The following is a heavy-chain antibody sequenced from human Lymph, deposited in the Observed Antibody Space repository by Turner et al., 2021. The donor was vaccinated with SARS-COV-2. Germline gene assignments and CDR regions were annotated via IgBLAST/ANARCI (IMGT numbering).Heavy chain of an antibody. D-gene: IGHD2-21*01. CDR1: GFTFSSYR. J-gene: IGHJ4*01. CDR2: ISSSGSYT. CDR3: AKDLNPYVFSAVDF. V-gene: IGHV3-23*01. Sequence: EVQLLESGGGLVQPGGSLRLSCAASGFTFSSYRMSWVRQAPGKGLEWVSSISSSGSYTYFADSVKGRFTISRDNAKNTLYLQMNSLRAGDTAIYYCAKDLNPYVFSAVDFWGQGTMVTVSS.